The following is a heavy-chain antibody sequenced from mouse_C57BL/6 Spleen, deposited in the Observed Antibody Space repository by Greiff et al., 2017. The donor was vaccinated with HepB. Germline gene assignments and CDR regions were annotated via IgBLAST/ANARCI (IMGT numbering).Heavy chain of an antibody. Sequence: EVQLVESGGGLVKPGGSLKLSCAASGFTFSSYAMSWVRQTPEKRLEWVATISDGGSYTYYPDNVKGRFTISRDNAKNNLYLQMSHLKSEDTAMYYCARDRKVTGGFAYWGQGTLVTVSA. CDR2: ISDGGSYT. V-gene: IGHV5-4*01. D-gene: IGHD2-2*01. CDR1: GFTFSSYA. J-gene: IGHJ3*01. CDR3: ARDRKVTGGFAY.